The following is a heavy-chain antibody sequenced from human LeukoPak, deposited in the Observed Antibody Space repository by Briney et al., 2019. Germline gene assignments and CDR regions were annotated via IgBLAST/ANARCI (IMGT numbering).Heavy chain of an antibody. J-gene: IGHJ4*02. D-gene: IGHD3-22*01. Sequence: EASVKVSCKASGFTFTSSAMQWVRQARGQRLEWIGWIVVGSGNTNYAQKFQERVTITRDMSTSTAYMELSSLRSDDTAVYYCARDLSSSYYYVFDYWGQGTLVTVSS. CDR3: ARDLSSSYYYVFDY. V-gene: IGHV1-58*02. CDR2: IVVGSGNT. CDR1: GFTFTSSA.